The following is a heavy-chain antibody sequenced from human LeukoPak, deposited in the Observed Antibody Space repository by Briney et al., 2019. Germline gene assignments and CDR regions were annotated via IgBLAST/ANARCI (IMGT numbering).Heavy chain of an antibody. CDR3: ARDTNEEMDYDFWSGYPRYWGYYYYYMDV. CDR2: IKQDGSEK. Sequence: AGGSLRLSCAASGFTFSSYWMSWVRQAPGKGLEWVANIKQDGSEKYYVDSVKGRFTISRDNAKNSLYLQMNSLRAEDTAVYYCARDTNEEMDYDFWSGYPRYWGYYYYYMDVWGKGTTVTVSS. V-gene: IGHV3-7*01. D-gene: IGHD3-3*01. CDR1: GFTFSSYW. J-gene: IGHJ6*03.